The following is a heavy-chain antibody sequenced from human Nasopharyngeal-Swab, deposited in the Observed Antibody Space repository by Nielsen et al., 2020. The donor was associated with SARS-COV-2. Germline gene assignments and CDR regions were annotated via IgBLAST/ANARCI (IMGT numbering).Heavy chain of an antibody. Sequence: VRQAPGKGLEWAAVISYDGSNKYYADSVKGRFTISRDNSKNTLYLQMNSLRAEDTAVYYCARGDSSSSTGVDYWGQGTLVTVSS. D-gene: IGHD6-6*01. CDR3: ARGDSSSSTGVDY. V-gene: IGHV3-30-3*01. J-gene: IGHJ4*02. CDR2: ISYDGSNK.